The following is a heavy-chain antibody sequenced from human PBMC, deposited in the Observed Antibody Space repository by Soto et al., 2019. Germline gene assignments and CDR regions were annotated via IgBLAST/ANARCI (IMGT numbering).Heavy chain of an antibody. Sequence: GESLKISCKGSGYSFTSYWIGWVRQMPGKGLEWMGIIYPGDSDTRYSPSFQGQVTISADKSISTAYLQWSSLKASDTAMYYCARLFTFFDYGSGKDYYMDVWGKGTTVTVSS. CDR3: ARLFTFFDYGSGKDYYMDV. J-gene: IGHJ6*03. CDR1: GYSFTSYW. V-gene: IGHV5-51*01. CDR2: IYPGDSDT. D-gene: IGHD3-10*01.